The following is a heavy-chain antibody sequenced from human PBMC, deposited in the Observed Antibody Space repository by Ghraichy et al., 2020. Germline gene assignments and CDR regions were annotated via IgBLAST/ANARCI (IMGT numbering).Heavy chain of an antibody. CDR1: GFTFSSYA. J-gene: IGHJ6*02. CDR3: AKVQYRYCSGGSCGGMDV. D-gene: IGHD2-15*01. Sequence: GSLRLSCAASGFTFSSYAMSWVRQAPGKGLEWVSAISGSGGSTYYADSVKGRFTISRDNSKNTLYLQMNSLRAEDTAVYYCAKVQYRYCSGGSCGGMDVWGQGTTVTVSS. CDR2: ISGSGGST. V-gene: IGHV3-23*01.